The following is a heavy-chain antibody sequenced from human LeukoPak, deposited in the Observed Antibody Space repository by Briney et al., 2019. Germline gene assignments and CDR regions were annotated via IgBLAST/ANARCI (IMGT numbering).Heavy chain of an antibody. CDR3: ARLTSSTWIHHIIEY. V-gene: IGHV4-39*07. D-gene: IGHD5-18*01. Sequence: PSETLSLTCTVSGGSVSTSTYYWGWIRQPPGKGLEWIGSITYSENTYGNPSLKSRVTMSVDTSKNHFSLKLSSVTAADTAIYYCARLTSSTWIHHIIEYWGRGTLVTVSS. J-gene: IGHJ4*02. CDR2: ITYSENT. CDR1: GGSVSTSTYY.